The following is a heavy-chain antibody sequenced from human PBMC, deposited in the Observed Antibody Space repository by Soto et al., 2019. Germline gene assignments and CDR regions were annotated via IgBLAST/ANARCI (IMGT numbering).Heavy chain of an antibody. D-gene: IGHD3-22*01. J-gene: IGHJ5*02. V-gene: IGHV3-11*05. CDR2: ISSSSSYT. CDR1: VFTFSDYY. CDR3: AREAYYDSSGYYYPWFDP. Sequence: PGGSLRLSCAASVFTFSDYYMSWIRQAPGKGLEWVSYISSSSSYTNYADSVKGRFTISRDNAKNSLYLQMNSLRAEDTAVYYCAREAYYDSSGYYYPWFDPWGQGTLVTVSS.